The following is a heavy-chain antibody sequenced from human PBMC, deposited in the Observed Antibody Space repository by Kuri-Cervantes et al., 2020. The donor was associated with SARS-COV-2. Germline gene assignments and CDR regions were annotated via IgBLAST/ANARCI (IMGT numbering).Heavy chain of an antibody. CDR1: GFTFDDYA. Sequence: GGSLRLSCAASGFTFDDYAMHWVRQAPGKGLEWVSGISWNSGSIGYADSVKGRFTISRDNAKNSLYLQMNSLRAEDTALYYCARDPGLEVLRFLEWLSAHWYFDLWGRGTLVTVSS. CDR2: ISWNSGSI. CDR3: ARDPGLEVLRFLEWLSAHWYFDL. J-gene: IGHJ2*01. D-gene: IGHD3-3*01. V-gene: IGHV3-9*01.